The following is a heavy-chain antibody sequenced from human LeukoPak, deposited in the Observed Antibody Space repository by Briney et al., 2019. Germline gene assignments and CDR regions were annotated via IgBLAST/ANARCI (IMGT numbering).Heavy chain of an antibody. CDR2: ISSSGGST. CDR3: VGVLKSTLDSSGKSYYFDY. CDR1: GFNFNIYS. J-gene: IGHJ4*02. Sequence: PGGSLRLSCEVSGFNFNIYSMNWVRQAPGKGLEWVSAISSSGGSTYYADSVKGRFTISRDNSKNTLSLQMSSLRAEDTAVYYCVGVLKSTLDSSGKSYYFDYWGQGTLVTVSS. V-gene: IGHV3-23*01. D-gene: IGHD3-22*01.